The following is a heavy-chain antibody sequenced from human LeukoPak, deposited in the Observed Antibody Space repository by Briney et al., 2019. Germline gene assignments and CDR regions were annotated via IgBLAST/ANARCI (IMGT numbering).Heavy chain of an antibody. CDR3: ARHTGDGYNYRPSYYFDY. CDR1: GGSISSSSYY. Sequence: SETLSLTCTVSGGSISSSSYYWGWIRQPPGKGLEWIGRIYYSGSTYYSLSLKRRVTISVATSKNPSSLTLSSVTAADTAVYSCARHTGDGYNYRPSYYFDYWGQGTLVTVSS. CDR2: IYYSGST. D-gene: IGHD5-24*01. V-gene: IGHV4-39*01. J-gene: IGHJ4*02.